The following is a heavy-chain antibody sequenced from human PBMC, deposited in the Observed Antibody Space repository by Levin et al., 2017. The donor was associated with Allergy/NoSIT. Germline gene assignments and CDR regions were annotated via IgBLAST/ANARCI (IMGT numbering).Heavy chain of an antibody. V-gene: IGHV3-13*01. Sequence: GESLKISCAASGFTFSTYDMHWVRQATGKGLEWVSGIGTGGDTYYPGSVKGRFTISRENAKNSLYLQMDGLRAGDTAVYYCARRSSYGNIDSWGQGTLVTVSS. D-gene: IGHD5-18*01. CDR3: ARRSSYGNIDS. CDR1: GFTFSTYD. J-gene: IGHJ4*02. CDR2: IGTGGDT.